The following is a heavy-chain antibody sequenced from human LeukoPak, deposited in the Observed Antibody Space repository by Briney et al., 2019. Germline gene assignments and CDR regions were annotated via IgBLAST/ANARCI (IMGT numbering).Heavy chain of an antibody. CDR3: AREAYPNYSSGWYYGIYYMDV. D-gene: IGHD6-19*01. CDR2: ISAYNGNT. CDR1: GYTFTSYG. V-gene: IGHV1-18*01. Sequence: VASVKVSCKASGYTFTSYGISWVRQAPGQGLEWMGWISAYNGNTNYAQKLQGRVTMTTDTSTSTAYMELRSLRSDDTAVYYCAREAYPNYSSGWYYGIYYMDVWGKGTTVTVSS. J-gene: IGHJ6*03.